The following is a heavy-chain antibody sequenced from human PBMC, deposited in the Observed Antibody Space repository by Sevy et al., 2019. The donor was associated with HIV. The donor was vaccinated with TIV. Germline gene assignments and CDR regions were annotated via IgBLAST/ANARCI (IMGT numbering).Heavy chain of an antibody. CDR1: GFTFSNYA. CDR3: ASHYYDSTGYYYPLDY. D-gene: IGHD3-22*01. V-gene: IGHV3-30*04. J-gene: IGHJ4*02. Sequence: GGSLRLSCTASGFTFSNYAMYWVRQAPGKGLEWVAVISYDGNNKDYADSVKGRFTISRVNSKNTLYLQMNSLRADDTAVYYCASHYYDSTGYYYPLDYWGQGTLVTVSS. CDR2: ISYDGNNK.